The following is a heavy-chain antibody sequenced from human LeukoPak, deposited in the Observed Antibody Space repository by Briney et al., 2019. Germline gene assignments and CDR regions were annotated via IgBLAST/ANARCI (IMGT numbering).Heavy chain of an antibody. CDR3: ARAMGSYYPYYFDY. V-gene: IGHV1-2*02. CDR1: GFTFTGYY. CDR2: INPNSGGT. J-gene: IGHJ4*02. D-gene: IGHD1-26*01. Sequence: ASVKVSCKAFGFTFTGYYMHRVRQAPGQGLEWMGWINPNSGGTNYAQKFQGRVTMTRDTSISTAYMELSRLRSDDTAVYYCARAMGSYYPYYFDYWGQGTLVTVSS.